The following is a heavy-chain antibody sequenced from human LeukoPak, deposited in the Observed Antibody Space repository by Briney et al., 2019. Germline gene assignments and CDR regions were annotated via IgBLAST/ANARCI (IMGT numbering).Heavy chain of an antibody. CDR2: IKQDGSEK. Sequence: GGSLRLSCAASGLTFSSWWMSWVRQAPGKGLEWVANIKQDGSEKYYVDSVEGRFTISRDNAKNSLYLQMNSLRVEDRAIYYWASHSSGWYLWGQGTLVTVSS. CDR1: GLTFSSWW. CDR3: ASHSSGWYL. D-gene: IGHD6-19*01. J-gene: IGHJ4*02. V-gene: IGHV3-7*01.